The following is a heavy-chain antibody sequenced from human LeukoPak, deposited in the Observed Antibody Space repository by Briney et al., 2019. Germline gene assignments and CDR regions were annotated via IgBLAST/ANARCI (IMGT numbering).Heavy chain of an antibody. Sequence: SETLSLTCIVSGASISHDYWSWVRQPAGKGLEWVGRIYSSGTNYNPSLKSRVIMSLDTSNNQFSLKLTSVTAADTAVYYCARGRGIAVAGKSAHGYWGQGTLVTVSS. J-gene: IGHJ4*02. CDR2: IYSSGT. D-gene: IGHD6-19*01. CDR3: ARGRGIAVAGKSAHGY. CDR1: GASISHDY. V-gene: IGHV4-4*07.